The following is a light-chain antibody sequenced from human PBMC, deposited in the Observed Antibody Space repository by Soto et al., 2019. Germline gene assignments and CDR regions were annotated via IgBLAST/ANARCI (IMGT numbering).Light chain of an antibody. CDR2: DAS. CDR1: QTIFNW. V-gene: IGKV1-5*01. Sequence: DIQMTQSPSTLSASVGDRVTITCRASQTIFNWLAWYQRKPGRAPNLLIYDASSLQSGVPSTFSGSGSGTEFTLTISSLQPGDFATYYCLQDYNYPWTFGQGTKVDIK. J-gene: IGKJ1*01. CDR3: LQDYNYPWT.